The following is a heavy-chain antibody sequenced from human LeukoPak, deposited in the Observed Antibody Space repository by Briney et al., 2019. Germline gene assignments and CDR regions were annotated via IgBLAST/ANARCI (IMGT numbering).Heavy chain of an antibody. V-gene: IGHV4-59*01. CDR1: GGSISSYY. J-gene: IGHJ4*02. Sequence: PSETLSLTCSVSGGSISSYYWSWIRQPPGKGLEWIGYVYYNKRTNSNPSLKSRVTLSVDTSKSEFSLKLTSMTAADTAVYFCARSPQYFDSLLDGDSRYYFDYWGQGTLVTVSS. CDR3: ARSPQYFDSLLDGDSRYYFDY. D-gene: IGHD3-9*01. CDR2: VYYNKRT.